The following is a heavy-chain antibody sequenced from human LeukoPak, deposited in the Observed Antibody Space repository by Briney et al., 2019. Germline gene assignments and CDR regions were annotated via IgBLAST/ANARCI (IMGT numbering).Heavy chain of an antibody. CDR2: ISAYNGNT. D-gene: IGHD3-22*01. CDR1: GYTFTSYG. Sequence: ASVTVSCTASGYTFTSYGISWVRQAPGQGLEWMGWISAYNGNTNYAQKLQGRVTMTTDTSTSTAYMELRSLRSDDTAVYYCARDRYYYDSSGYYNDYWGQGTLVTVSS. CDR3: ARDRYYYDSSGYYNDY. V-gene: IGHV1-18*01. J-gene: IGHJ4*02.